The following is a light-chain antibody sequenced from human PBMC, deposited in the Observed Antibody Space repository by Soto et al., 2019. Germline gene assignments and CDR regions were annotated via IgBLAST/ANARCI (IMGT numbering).Light chain of an antibody. V-gene: IGKV1-33*01. J-gene: IGKJ5*01. CDR1: QSIRRS. Sequence: DIQMTQSPSSLSASVADRVTITCRASQSIRRSLNWYQQKPGKAPKLLIYAASSLQSGVPSRFSGSGYGTDFTFTISSLQPEDIATYYCQQYDNLPLTFGGGTRLEIK. CDR2: AAS. CDR3: QQYDNLPLT.